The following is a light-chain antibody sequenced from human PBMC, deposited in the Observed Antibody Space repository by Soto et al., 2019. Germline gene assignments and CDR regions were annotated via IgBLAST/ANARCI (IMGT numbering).Light chain of an antibody. CDR1: ESISSK. V-gene: IGKV3-15*01. Sequence: EIVMTQSPATMYVSPGERAILSCRASESISSKLGCSQQRPGQAPRLLIYGASIRATGIPTRFSGSGSGTEFTLTISSLQSEEYAVYYCQQYNKWFSISFGQGTRLEIK. J-gene: IGKJ5*01. CDR3: QQYNKWFSIS. CDR2: GAS.